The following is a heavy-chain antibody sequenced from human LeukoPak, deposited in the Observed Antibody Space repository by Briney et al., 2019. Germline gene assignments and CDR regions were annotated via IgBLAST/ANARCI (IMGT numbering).Heavy chain of an antibody. J-gene: IGHJ3*02. CDR3: AAHSRRWLQLYAFDI. CDR2: IYYSGSP. Sequence: SETLSLTCTVSSGSISSGGYYWSWIRQHPGKGLEWIGYIYYSGSPYYNPSLKSRVTISVDTSKNQFSLKLSSVTAADTAVYYCAAHSRRWLQLYAFDIWGQGTMVTVSS. CDR1: SGSISSGGYY. V-gene: IGHV4-31*03. D-gene: IGHD5-24*01.